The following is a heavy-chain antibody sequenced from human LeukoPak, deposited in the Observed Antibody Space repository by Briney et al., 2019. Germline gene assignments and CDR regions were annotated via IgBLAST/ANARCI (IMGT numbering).Heavy chain of an antibody. D-gene: IGHD5-12*01. CDR1: GFTFSSYA. V-gene: IGHV3-30-3*01. Sequence: PGRSLRLSCAASGFTFSSYAMHWVRQAPGKGLEWVAVISYDGSNKYYADSVKGRFTISRDNSKNTLYLQMNSLRAEDTAVYYCASGGYSGYGPLYYWGQGTLVTVSS. CDR3: ASGGYSGYGPLYY. J-gene: IGHJ4*02. CDR2: ISYDGSNK.